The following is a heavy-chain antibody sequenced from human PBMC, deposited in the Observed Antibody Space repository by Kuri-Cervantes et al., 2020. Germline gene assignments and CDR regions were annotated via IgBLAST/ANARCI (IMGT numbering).Heavy chain of an antibody. Sequence: GGSLRLSCAASGFTFSSYGMHWVRQAPGKGLEWVAVIWYDGSNKYYADSVKGRSIISRDNSKNTLDLQMNSLRAEDTAVYYCARDGWDIVVVVAATHGNYFDYWGQGTLVTVSS. J-gene: IGHJ4*02. V-gene: IGHV3-33*01. D-gene: IGHD2-15*01. CDR2: IWYDGSNK. CDR3: ARDGWDIVVVVAATHGNYFDY. CDR1: GFTFSSYG.